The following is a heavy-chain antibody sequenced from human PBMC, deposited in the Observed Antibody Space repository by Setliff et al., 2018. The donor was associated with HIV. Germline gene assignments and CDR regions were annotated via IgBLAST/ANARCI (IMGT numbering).Heavy chain of an antibody. CDR1: GFTFSSYS. CDR3: ARDSRARGIEYGMDV. Sequence: GSLRLSCAASGFTFSSYSMNWVRQAPGKGLEWVSYISSSSSTIYYADSVKGRFTISRDNAKKSLYLQMNSLRAEDTAVYYCARDSRARGIEYGMDVWGQGTTVTVSS. J-gene: IGHJ6*02. D-gene: IGHD3-16*01. CDR2: ISSSSSTI. V-gene: IGHV3-48*04.